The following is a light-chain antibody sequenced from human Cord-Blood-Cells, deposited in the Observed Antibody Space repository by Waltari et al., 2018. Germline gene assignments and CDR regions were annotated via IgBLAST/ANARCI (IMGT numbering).Light chain of an antibody. V-gene: IGLV2-14*01. CDR1: SSDVGGYNY. J-gene: IGLJ3*02. Sequence: TQSTWVSGSPGQSITISCTGTSSDVGGYNYVSWYQQHPGKAPKLMIYEVSNRPSGVSNRFSGSKSGNTASLTISGLQAEDEADYYCSSYTSSSTLLFGGGTKLTVL. CDR2: EVS. CDR3: SSYTSSSTLL.